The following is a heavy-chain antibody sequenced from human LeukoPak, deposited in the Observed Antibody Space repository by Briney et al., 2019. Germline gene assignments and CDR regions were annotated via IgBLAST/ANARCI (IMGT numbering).Heavy chain of an antibody. CDR2: IYYSGST. CDR1: GGSISSDY. CDR3: ARDFDS. Sequence: PSETLSLTCTVSGGSISSDYWSWIRQPPGKGLEYIGYIYYSGSTNYNPSLKSRVTMSVDTSKNQFSLRLSSLTAADTAVYYCARDFDSWGQGTLVTVSS. V-gene: IGHV4-59*12. J-gene: IGHJ4*02.